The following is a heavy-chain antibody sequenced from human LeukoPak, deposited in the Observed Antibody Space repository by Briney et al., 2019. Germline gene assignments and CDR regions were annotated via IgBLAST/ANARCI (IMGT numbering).Heavy chain of an antibody. CDR2: INHGGST. D-gene: IGHD3-22*01. V-gene: IGHV4-34*01. CDR1: GGSFRGYY. Sequence: SETLSLTCAVYGGSFRGYYWTWIRQPPGMGLEWMGEINHGGSTNCNPSLKSRVTMSVDTSKNQFSLRLSSVTAADTAVYFCAKVGNYYDSSAFLQPFDSWGQGTLVTASS. J-gene: IGHJ4*02. CDR3: AKVGNYYDSSAFLQPFDS.